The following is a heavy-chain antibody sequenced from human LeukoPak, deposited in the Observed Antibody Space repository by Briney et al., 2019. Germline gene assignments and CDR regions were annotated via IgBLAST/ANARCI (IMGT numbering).Heavy chain of an antibody. CDR2: ISAYNGNT. CDR3: ARGAPYCSGGSCFADY. D-gene: IGHD2-15*01. Sequence: ASVKVSCKASGYTFTSYGISWVRQAPGQGLEWMGWISAYNGNTNYAQKLQGRVTMTTDTSTSTAYMELRSLRSDDTAVYYCARGAPYCSGGSCFADYWGQGTLVTVSS. V-gene: IGHV1-18*01. J-gene: IGHJ4*02. CDR1: GYTFTSYG.